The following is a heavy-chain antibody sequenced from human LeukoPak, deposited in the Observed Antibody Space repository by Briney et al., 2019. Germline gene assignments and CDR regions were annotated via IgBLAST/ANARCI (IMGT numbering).Heavy chain of an antibody. D-gene: IGHD6-6*01. V-gene: IGHV3-23*01. CDR1: GFTLSSYA. J-gene: IGHJ6*03. CDR3: AKPLEYSTSNYYYMDV. CDR2: ISGGGDTT. Sequence: GGSLRLSCAASGFTLSSYAMNWVRQAPGKGLEWVSAISGGGDTTYYADSVKGRFTISRDNSRSTLFLQINSLRAEDTAVYYCAKPLEYSTSNYYYMDVWGKGTTVAVSS.